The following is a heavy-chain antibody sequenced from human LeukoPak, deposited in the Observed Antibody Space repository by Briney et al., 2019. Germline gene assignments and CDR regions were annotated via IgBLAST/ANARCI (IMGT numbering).Heavy chain of an antibody. J-gene: IGHJ4*02. CDR1: GATFSSYD. V-gene: IGHV1-69*04. D-gene: IGHD5-12*01. CDR3: ARASVATTLFDY. Sequence: GASGKVSCKASGATFSSYDISWVRQAPGQGLEWMGRIIPILGIANYAQKFQGRVTITADKSTSTAYMELSSLRSEDTAVYYCARASVATTLFDYWGQGTLVTVSS. CDR2: IIPILGIA.